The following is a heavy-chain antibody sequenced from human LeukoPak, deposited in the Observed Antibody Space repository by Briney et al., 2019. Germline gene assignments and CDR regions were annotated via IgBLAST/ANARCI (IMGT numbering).Heavy chain of an antibody. D-gene: IGHD2-21*02. Sequence: GGSLRLSCAASGFTFSKNGMSWVRQAPGKGLEWVSAISTSGGNTYYADSVKGRFTISRDNSKNTLYLQMSSLRVEDTAVYYCARGRGYLMTDPEYWGQGTLVTVSS. CDR1: GFTFSKNG. CDR2: ISTSGGNT. CDR3: ARGRGYLMTDPEY. V-gene: IGHV3-23*01. J-gene: IGHJ4*02.